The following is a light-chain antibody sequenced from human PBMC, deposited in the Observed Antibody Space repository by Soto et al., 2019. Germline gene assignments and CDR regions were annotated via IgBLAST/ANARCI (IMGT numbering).Light chain of an antibody. CDR3: QQSYSTPRIT. Sequence: DIQMTQSPSSLSASVGDRVTITCRASQSISSYLNWYQQKPGKAPKLLIYAASSLQSGVPSRFSGSGSGTDFTLIISSLQPEDFATYYCQQSYSTPRITFGPGTKVDI. CDR2: AAS. CDR1: QSISSY. J-gene: IGKJ3*01. V-gene: IGKV1-39*01.